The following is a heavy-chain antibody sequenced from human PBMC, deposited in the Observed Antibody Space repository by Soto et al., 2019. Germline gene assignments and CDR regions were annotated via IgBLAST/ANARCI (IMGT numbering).Heavy chain of an antibody. CDR2: IYYSGST. V-gene: IGHV4-59*01. CDR3: ARAIGWNYGYMDV. Sequence: SETLSLTCTVSGGSISSYYWSWIRQPPGKGLEWIGYIYYSGSTNYNPSLKSRVTISVDTSKNQFSLKLSSVTAADTAVYYCARAIGWNYGYMDVWGKGTTVTVSS. CDR1: GGSISSYY. D-gene: IGHD1-7*01. J-gene: IGHJ6*03.